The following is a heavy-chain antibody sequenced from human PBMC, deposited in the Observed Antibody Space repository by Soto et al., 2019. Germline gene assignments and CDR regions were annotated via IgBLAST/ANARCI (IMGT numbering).Heavy chain of an antibody. Sequence: PSETLSLTCTVSGVSISRYYWSWIRQPPGKGLEWIGYMYNTGSTVYNPPFKSRVTISVDTSKNQFSLKLNSVTAADTAVYYCARDLWGYCGTDCYPLDVWGQGTTVTVSS. CDR3: ARDLWGYCGTDCYPLDV. CDR2: MYNTGST. J-gene: IGHJ6*02. D-gene: IGHD2-21*02. V-gene: IGHV4-59*01. CDR1: GVSISRYY.